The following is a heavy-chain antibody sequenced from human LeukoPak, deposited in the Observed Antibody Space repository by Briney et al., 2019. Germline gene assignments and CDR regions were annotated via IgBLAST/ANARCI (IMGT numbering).Heavy chain of an antibody. V-gene: IGHV1-18*01. CDR1: GYTFTSYG. CDR2: ISAYNGNT. J-gene: IGHJ6*02. Sequence: GASVTVSCKASGYTFTSYGISWARQAPGQGLEWMGWISAYNGNTNYAQKLQGRVTMTTDTSTSTAYMELRSLRSDDTAVYYCARDLFFPRYSSGWWYYGMDVWGQGTTVTVSS. D-gene: IGHD6-19*01. CDR3: ARDLFFPRYSSGWWYYGMDV.